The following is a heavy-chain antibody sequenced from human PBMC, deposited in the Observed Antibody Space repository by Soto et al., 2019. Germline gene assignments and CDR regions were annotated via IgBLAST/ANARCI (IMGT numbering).Heavy chain of an antibody. CDR2: IYTSGST. J-gene: IGHJ3*02. CDR3: ARDLPLTYYYDSSGYFGQHAFDI. CDR1: GGSISSYY. Sequence: QVQLQESGPGLVKPSETLSLTCTVSGGSISSYYWSWIRQPAGKGLEWIGRIYTSGSTNYNPSLQSRVTMSVDTSKIQFSLKLSSVTAADTAVYYCARDLPLTYYYDSSGYFGQHAFDIWGQGTMVTVSS. V-gene: IGHV4-4*07. D-gene: IGHD3-22*01.